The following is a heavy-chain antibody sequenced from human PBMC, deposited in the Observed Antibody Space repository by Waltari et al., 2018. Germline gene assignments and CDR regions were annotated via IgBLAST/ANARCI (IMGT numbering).Heavy chain of an antibody. V-gene: IGHV3-7*03. CDR3: SRDYNTDMSFDL. D-gene: IGHD1-1*01. CDR1: GFTFTDYW. Sequence: EEQLMESGGGLVQPGGSLRLSCVASGFTFTDYWMSWVRQAPGKGLEWVADIKTDGSQKFYVDSVRGRFTISRDNAENSLFLQMSSLTAEDTAIYFSSRDYNTDMSFDLWGQGTVVTVSS. J-gene: IGHJ3*01. CDR2: IKTDGSQK.